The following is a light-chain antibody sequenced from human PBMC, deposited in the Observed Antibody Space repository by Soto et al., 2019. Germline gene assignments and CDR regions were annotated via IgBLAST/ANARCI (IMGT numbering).Light chain of an antibody. CDR2: GAF. V-gene: IGKV3-15*01. CDR3: QQYNDWPLT. Sequence: EILLTQSPDTLSLSPGERVTLSCRASQSVSSNLAWYQQKPGQAPSLLIYGAFTRATGIPARFSGTGSGTELTITISSLQPEDFALYYCQQYNDWPLTFGQGTKVDIK. CDR1: QSVSSN. J-gene: IGKJ1*01.